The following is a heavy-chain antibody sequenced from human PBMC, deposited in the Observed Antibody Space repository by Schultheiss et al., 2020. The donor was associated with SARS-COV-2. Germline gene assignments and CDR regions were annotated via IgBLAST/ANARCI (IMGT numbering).Heavy chain of an antibody. CDR3: ARVGGIWSSYPFDS. Sequence: SETLSLTCTVSGGSISSGGYYWSWIRQPPGKGLEWIGYIYYSGSTNYNPSLKSRVTISVDTSKNQFSLTVTSVTAAETAVYYCARVGGIWSSYPFDSWGQGTLVTVSS. CDR1: GGSISSGGYY. V-gene: IGHV4-61*08. J-gene: IGHJ4*02. D-gene: IGHD3-3*01. CDR2: IYYSGST.